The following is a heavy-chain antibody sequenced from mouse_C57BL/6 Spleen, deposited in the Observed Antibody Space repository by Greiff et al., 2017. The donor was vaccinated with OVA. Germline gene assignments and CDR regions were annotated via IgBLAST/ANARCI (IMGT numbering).Heavy chain of an antibody. J-gene: IGHJ1*03. CDR2: IYPYNGVS. D-gene: IGHD2-4*01. CDR3: VLFYCNYEGYFDV. Sequence: EVQLQQSGLELLKPGASLKISSRALGNSSTGYYMPWVRQSHGNILDWIGYIYPYNGVSSYNQKFKGKATLTVDKSSSTAYMELRSLTSEDSAVYYCVLFYCNYEGYFDVWGTGTTVTVSA. CDR1: GNSSTGYY. V-gene: IGHV1-31*01.